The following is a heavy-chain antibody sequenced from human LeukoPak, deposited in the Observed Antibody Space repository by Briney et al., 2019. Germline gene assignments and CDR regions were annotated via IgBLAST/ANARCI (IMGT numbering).Heavy chain of an antibody. CDR2: ISGSGGTT. J-gene: IGHJ4*02. V-gene: IGHV3-23*01. Sequence: HPGGSLRLSCAASGFTFSSHAMSWVRQAPGKGLGWVSTISGSGGTTKYADSVNDRFTISRDDSKNTLDLQMNSLRAEDTSIFYCAKDLSPESNRLSPFDYWGQGTLVTVSS. CDR3: AKDLSPESNRLSPFDY. D-gene: IGHD3-16*02. CDR1: GFTFSSHA.